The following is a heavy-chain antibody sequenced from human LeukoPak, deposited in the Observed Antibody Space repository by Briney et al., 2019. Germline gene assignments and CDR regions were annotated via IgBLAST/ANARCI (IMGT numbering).Heavy chain of an antibody. J-gene: IGHJ6*02. CDR2: IAVGSGNT. CDR1: GFTFTSSA. D-gene: IGHD2-21*02. V-gene: IGHV1-58*02. CDR3: AADIGVVTAPDGMDV. Sequence: ASVKVSCKASGFTFTSSAMQWVRQARGQRLEWIGWIAVGSGNTNYAQKFQERVTITRDMSTSTAYMELSSLRSEDAAVYYCAADIGVVTAPDGMDVWGQGTTVTVSS.